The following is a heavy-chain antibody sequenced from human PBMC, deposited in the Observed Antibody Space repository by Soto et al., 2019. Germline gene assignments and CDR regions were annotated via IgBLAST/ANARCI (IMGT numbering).Heavy chain of an antibody. D-gene: IGHD3-3*01. CDR3: ARDRSTYYDFWSGPP. J-gene: IGHJ3*01. CDR1: GFTFTSYA. CDR2: ISRTGENT. V-gene: IGHV3-23*01. Sequence: GGSLRLSCEASGFTFTSYALSWVRQSPGKGLEWVSAISRTGENTHYADSVKGRFTISRGNAKNSLYLQMNSLRDEDTAVYYCARDRSTYYDFWSGPPWGQGTMVTVSS.